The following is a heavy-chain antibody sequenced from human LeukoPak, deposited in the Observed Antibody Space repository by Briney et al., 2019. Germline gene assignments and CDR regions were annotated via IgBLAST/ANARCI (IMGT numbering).Heavy chain of an antibody. J-gene: IGHJ5*02. D-gene: IGHD6-6*01. CDR2: ISWNSGNI. V-gene: IGHV3-9*01. Sequence: GGSLRLSCAASGFPLSNYAMHWVRQAPGKGLEWVSGISWNSGNIAYADSVKGRFTISRDNAKNSLSLQMNSLRAEDTALYYCAKGLRLSIAGKFDPWGQGTLVTVSS. CDR1: GFPLSNYA. CDR3: AKGLRLSIAGKFDP.